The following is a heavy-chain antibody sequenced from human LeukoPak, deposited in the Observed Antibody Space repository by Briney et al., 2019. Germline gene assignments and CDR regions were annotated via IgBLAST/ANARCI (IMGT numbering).Heavy chain of an antibody. D-gene: IGHD3-10*01. V-gene: IGHV4-59*01. CDR3: ARDQGAMVRGVTAFDY. CDR2: ISYSGST. J-gene: IGHJ4*02. Sequence: SETLSLTCTVSGASISIYYWSWVRQPPGKGLEWIGYISYSGSTNYKTSLKSRVTISVDTAKNQLSLKLNSMTAADTAVYYCARDQGAMVRGVTAFDYWGQGTLVTVSS. CDR1: GASISIYY.